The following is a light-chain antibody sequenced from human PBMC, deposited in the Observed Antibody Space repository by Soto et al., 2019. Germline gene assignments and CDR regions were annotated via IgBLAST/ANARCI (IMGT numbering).Light chain of an antibody. CDR1: QSISSW. CDR3: QQYYSYPLT. V-gene: IGKV1-5*03. J-gene: IGKJ4*01. Sequence: DIQMTQSPSTLSASVGDRVTITCRASQSISSWLAWYQQKPGKAPKLLIYKAYSLESGVPSRFSGRGSGTEFTLTISSLQPDDFATYYCQQYYSYPLTFGGGTKVEIK. CDR2: KAY.